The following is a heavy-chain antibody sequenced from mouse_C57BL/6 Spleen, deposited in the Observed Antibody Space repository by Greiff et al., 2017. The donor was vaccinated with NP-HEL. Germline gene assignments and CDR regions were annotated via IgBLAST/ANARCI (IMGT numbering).Heavy chain of an antibody. Sequence: VQLQQPGTELVKPGASVTLSCKASGYTFTSYWMHWVKQRPGQGLEWIGNINPSNGGTNYNAKFKSKATLTVDKSSSTAYMQLSSLTSEDSAVYYGARGGNYYGSRRYAMDYWGQGTSVTVSS. V-gene: IGHV1-53*01. CDR3: ARGGNYYGSRRYAMDY. J-gene: IGHJ4*01. D-gene: IGHD1-1*01. CDR2: INPSNGGT. CDR1: GYTFTSYW.